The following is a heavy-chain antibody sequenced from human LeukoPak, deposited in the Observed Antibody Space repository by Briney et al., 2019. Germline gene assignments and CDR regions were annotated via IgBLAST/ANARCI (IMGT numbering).Heavy chain of an antibody. CDR3: AGSGSYATFDY. Sequence: QAGGSLRLSCVASGFTFSYYSMNWVRQAPGKGLEWVSAISGSSGSTYYADSVKGRFTISRDNSKNTLYLQMNSLRAEDTAVYYCAGSGSYATFDYWGQGTLVTVSS. D-gene: IGHD3-10*01. V-gene: IGHV3-23*01. CDR2: ISGSSGST. CDR1: GFTFSYYS. J-gene: IGHJ4*02.